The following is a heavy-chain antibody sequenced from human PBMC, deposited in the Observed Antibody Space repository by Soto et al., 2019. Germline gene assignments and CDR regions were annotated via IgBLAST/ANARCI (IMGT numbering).Heavy chain of an antibody. D-gene: IGHD3-16*01. Sequence: GASVKVSCKTSGDTFTSYGIGWARQAPGQGLEWMGWINTYNGNTNYAQNLQGRVTLTTDTSTSTAYMELRSLRSNDTAIYYCAMVDVYVTPSPQDVWGQGTTVTVSS. CDR1: GDTFTSYG. J-gene: IGHJ6*02. CDR2: INTYNGNT. CDR3: AMVDVYVTPSPQDV. V-gene: IGHV1-18*01.